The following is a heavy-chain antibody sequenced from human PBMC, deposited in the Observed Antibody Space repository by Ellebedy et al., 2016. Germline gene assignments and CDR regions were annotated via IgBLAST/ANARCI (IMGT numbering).Heavy chain of an antibody. Sequence: SETLSLTCAVYGGSFSNYYWSWIRQPPGKGLEWIGEINHSGSTNYNPSLKSRVTISIDTSKNQFSLKLSSVTAADTAVYYCARGINFVGIPNWFDPWGQGTLVTVSS. V-gene: IGHV4-34*01. J-gene: IGHJ5*02. D-gene: IGHD2-21*01. CDR2: INHSGST. CDR1: GGSFSNYY. CDR3: ARGINFVGIPNWFDP.